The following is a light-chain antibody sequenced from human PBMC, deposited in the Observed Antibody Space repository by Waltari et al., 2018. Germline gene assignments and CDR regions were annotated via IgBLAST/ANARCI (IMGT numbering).Light chain of an antibody. CDR1: GSDVGDFNS. J-gene: IGLJ3*02. CDR3: CSYAGIWV. V-gene: IGLV2-11*01. CDR2: DVT. Sequence: QSALTQPRSVSGSPGQSVTISCTGTGSDVGDFNSVSWYQQHPGKAPKLVIFDVTKRPSGVPDRFSGSKSGTPASLTVSGLQAEDEADYYCCSYAGIWVFGGGTKLTVL.